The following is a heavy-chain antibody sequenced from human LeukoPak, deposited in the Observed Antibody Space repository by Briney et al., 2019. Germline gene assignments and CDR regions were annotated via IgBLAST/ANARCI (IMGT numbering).Heavy chain of an antibody. Sequence: SETLSLTCTVSGGSISSYYWSWIRQPAGKGLEWIGRIYTSGSTNYNPSLKSRDTISVDTSKNQFSLKLSSVTAADTAVYYCARGHSSPGGYYFDYWGQGTLVTVSS. CDR3: ARGHSSPGGYYFDY. D-gene: IGHD6-13*01. V-gene: IGHV4-4*07. CDR1: GGSISSYY. J-gene: IGHJ4*02. CDR2: IYTSGST.